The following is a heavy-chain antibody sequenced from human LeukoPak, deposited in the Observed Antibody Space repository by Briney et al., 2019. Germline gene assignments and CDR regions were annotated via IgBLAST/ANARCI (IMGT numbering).Heavy chain of an antibody. D-gene: IGHD2-8*02. CDR1: GFTFTSHR. J-gene: IGHJ3*01. CDR2: INEDGREK. CDR3: ARDRGYCTSDNFRGDAFDV. V-gene: IGHV3-7*01. Sequence: GGSLTLSCEASGFTFTSHRMSWVRQVPGKGLEWVAKINEDGREKYYVDSGKGRLTISRDNAKNSLSLQMNSLRAEDTAVYYCARDRGYCTSDNFRGDAFDVWGRGSMVSVSS.